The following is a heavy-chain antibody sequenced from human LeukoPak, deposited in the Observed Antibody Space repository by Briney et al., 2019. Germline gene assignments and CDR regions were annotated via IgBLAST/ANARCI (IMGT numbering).Heavy chain of an antibody. D-gene: IGHD3-3*01. V-gene: IGHV3-48*03. CDR3: ARGLRNTILGGDYY. CDR2: ISCSGSNI. Sequence: GGSLILSCAASGFTFSSYDMKWVRQAPGKGLEWVSHISCSGSNICYADSVKGRFTISRDNAKNSLYLQMNSLRAEDTAVYYCARGLRNTILGGDYYWGQGTLVTVSS. J-gene: IGHJ4*02. CDR1: GFTFSSYD.